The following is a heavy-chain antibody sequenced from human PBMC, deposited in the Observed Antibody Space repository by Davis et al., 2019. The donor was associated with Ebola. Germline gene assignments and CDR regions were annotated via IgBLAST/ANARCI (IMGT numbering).Heavy chain of an antibody. CDR1: GFTFSSYA. CDR3: ARPREQLDYYYYGMDV. Sequence: GESLKISCAASGFTFSSYAMHWVRQAPGKGLEWVAVILYDGSNKYYADSVKGRFTISRDNSKNTLYLQMNSLRAEDTAVYYCARPREQLDYYYYGMDVWGQGTTVTVSS. CDR2: ILYDGSNK. D-gene: IGHD6-6*01. J-gene: IGHJ6*02. V-gene: IGHV3-30-3*01.